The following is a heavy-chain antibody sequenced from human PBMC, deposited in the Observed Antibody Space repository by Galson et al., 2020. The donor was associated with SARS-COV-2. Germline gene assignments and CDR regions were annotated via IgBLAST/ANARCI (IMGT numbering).Heavy chain of an antibody. CDR1: GYSFTSYW. D-gene: IGHD2-15*01. CDR3: ARHRGGGYCSGGSCYKTYYFDY. Sequence: GESLKISCKGSGYSFTSYWIGWVRQMPGKGLEWIGIIYPGDSDTRYSPSFQGQGTISADKTISTAYLQWGSLKASDNAMYYGARHRGGGYCSGGSCYKTYYFDYWGQGTLVTVAS. J-gene: IGHJ4*02. V-gene: IGHV5-51*01. CDR2: IYPGDSDT.